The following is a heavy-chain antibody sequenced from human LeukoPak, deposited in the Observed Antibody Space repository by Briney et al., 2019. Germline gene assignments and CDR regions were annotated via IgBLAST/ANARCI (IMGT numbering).Heavy chain of an antibody. CDR2: ISWNSGSI. CDR1: GFTFDDYA. J-gene: IGHJ3*02. D-gene: IGHD3-22*01. Sequence: GGSLRLSCAASGFTFDDYAMHWVRQAPGKGLEWVSGISWNSGSIGYADSEKGRFTISRDNAKNSLYLQMNSLRAEDTALYYCAKDYYDTSGYQFDIWGQGTMVTVSS. V-gene: IGHV3-9*01. CDR3: AKDYYDTSGYQFDI.